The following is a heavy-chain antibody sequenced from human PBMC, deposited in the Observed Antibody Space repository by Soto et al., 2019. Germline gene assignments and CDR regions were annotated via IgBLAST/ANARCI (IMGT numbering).Heavy chain of an antibody. V-gene: IGHV1-8*01. Sequence: QVQLLQSGAEVKKPGTSVRVSCRASGYTFKDYDINWVRRAPGQVLEWMGWMNPNSGNTAYARKFHDRITMTRSVSARTAFMELSSLPPEDTAVYYCARRMTWSLWCFDLWGSGTQVTVSS. CDR3: ARRMTWSLWCFDL. J-gene: IGHJ2*01. CDR1: GYTFKDYD. D-gene: IGHD3-3*01. CDR2: MNPNSGNT.